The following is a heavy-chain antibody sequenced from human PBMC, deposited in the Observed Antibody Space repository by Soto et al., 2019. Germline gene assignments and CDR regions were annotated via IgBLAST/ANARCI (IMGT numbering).Heavy chain of an antibody. Sequence: ASETLSLTCSVSGASINNFAYYWGWIRQPPGKGLEWIGTVYYNENTYYNPSLKSRVAISVDTAKNQFSLNLRSVTAADTAIYFCARRERYYGSPGWFDPWGQGTLVTVSS. D-gene: IGHD3-10*01. CDR1: GASINNFAYY. V-gene: IGHV4-39*01. J-gene: IGHJ5*01. CDR2: VYYNENT. CDR3: ARRERYYGSPGWFDP.